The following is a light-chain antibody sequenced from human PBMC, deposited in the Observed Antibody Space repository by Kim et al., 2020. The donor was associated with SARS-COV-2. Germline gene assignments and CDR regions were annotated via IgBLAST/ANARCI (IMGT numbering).Light chain of an antibody. J-gene: IGKJ1*01. CDR3: QKCDSAPWT. Sequence: DIQMTQSPSSLSASVGDRVTITCRASQDISNYLAWFQLKPGKAPKLLIYAASALQPGVPSRFSGSGSGTDFTLTVTSLQPEDVATYYSQKCDSAPWTFGQGTKLEI. V-gene: IGKV1-27*01. CDR2: AAS. CDR1: QDISNY.